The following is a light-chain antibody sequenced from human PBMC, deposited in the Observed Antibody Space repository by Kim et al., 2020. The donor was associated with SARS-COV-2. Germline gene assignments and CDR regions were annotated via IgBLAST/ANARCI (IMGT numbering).Light chain of an antibody. J-gene: IGLJ3*02. CDR1: SSNIGSNY. CDR3: AAWDDSLSGRV. V-gene: IGLV1-47*01. Sequence: QSVLTQPPSASGTPGQRATISCSGSSSNIGSNYVSWYQQLPGTAPKLLIYRNNQRPSGVPDRFSGSKSGTSASLAISGLRSEDEADYYCAAWDDSLSGRVFGGGTQLTVL. CDR2: RNN.